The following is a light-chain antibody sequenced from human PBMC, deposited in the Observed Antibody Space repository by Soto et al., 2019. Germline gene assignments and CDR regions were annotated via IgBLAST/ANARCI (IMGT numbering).Light chain of an antibody. CDR2: AAS. Sequence: IVMTQSPATLSVSLAESATLSCRASQTVVTNLAWYQQTPGQAPRLLIYAASTRATGIPARFSGSGSGTEFILTIISLQSEDFAVYYCQQYYNWRQHTFGQGTKLEIK. V-gene: IGKV3-15*01. CDR3: QQYYNWRQHT. J-gene: IGKJ2*01. CDR1: QTVVTN.